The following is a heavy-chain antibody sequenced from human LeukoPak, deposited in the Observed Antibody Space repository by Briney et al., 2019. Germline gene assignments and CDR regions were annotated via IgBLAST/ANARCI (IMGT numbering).Heavy chain of an antibody. J-gene: IGHJ4*02. D-gene: IGHD1-26*01. CDR1: GFTLSSYA. V-gene: IGHV3-13*01. Sequence: GGSLRFSCAASGFTLSSYAMHWVRQPAGKGLEWVSAIGTAGDTFYPGSVKGRFTISRENAKKSLFLQMNSLRAEDTAVYYCARQNTPHGNFDYWGQGTLVTVSS. CDR2: IGTAGDT. CDR3: ARQNTPHGNFDY.